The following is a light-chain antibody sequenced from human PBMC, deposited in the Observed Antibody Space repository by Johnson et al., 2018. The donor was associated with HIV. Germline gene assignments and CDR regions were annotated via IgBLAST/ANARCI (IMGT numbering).Light chain of an antibody. J-gene: IGLJ1*01. CDR3: GTWDSSLSVYV. CDR1: YSNIGNNY. CDR2: KND. V-gene: IGLV1-51*02. Sequence: HSVLTQPPSVSAAPGQKVTISCSGSYSNIGNNYVSWYQQVPGAAPKLLIYKNDKRPSGIPDRFSGSKSGTSATMGITGLQTGDEADYYCGTWDSSLSVYVFGTGTKVSVL.